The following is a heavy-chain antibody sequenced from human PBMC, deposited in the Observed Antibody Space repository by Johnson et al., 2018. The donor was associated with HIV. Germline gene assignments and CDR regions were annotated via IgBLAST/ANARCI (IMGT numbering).Heavy chain of an antibody. CDR1: GFTFSNFA. Sequence: QVQLVESGGGVFQPGKSLRLSCAVSGFTFSNFAMHWVRQAPGKGLEWLAFIRYDGSNKYYADSVKGRFTISRDSFKNTMYLQMKSLRVEDTAVYYCSRDRTLTGIDASDIWGQGTTVIVSS. J-gene: IGHJ3*02. V-gene: IGHV3-33*08. CDR2: IRYDGSNK. CDR3: SRDRTLTGIDASDI. D-gene: IGHD3-9*01.